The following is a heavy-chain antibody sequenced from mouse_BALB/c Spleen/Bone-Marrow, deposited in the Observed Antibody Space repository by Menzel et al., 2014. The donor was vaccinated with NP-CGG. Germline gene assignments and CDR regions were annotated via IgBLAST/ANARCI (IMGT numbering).Heavy chain of an antibody. CDR3: ASSADWYFDV. J-gene: IGHJ1*01. CDR2: ISYSGSI. Sequence: EVQLQQSGPGLVKPSQSLSLTCTVTGYSITSDYVCNWIQQFPGNKLEWMGYISYSGSISYNPSLKSRISITRDTSKNQVFLQLNSVTTEDTATYYCASSADWYFDVWGAGTTVTVSS. D-gene: IGHD3-1*01. CDR1: GYSITSDYV. V-gene: IGHV3-2*02.